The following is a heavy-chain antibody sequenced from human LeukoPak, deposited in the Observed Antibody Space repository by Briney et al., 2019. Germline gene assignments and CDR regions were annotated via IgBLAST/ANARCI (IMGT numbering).Heavy chain of an antibody. CDR2: ISSSSSYI. V-gene: IGHV3-21*01. CDR1: GFTFSSYS. J-gene: IGHJ5*02. Sequence: GGSLRLSCAASGFTFSSYSMNWVRQAPGKGLEWVSSISSSSSYIYYADSVKGRFTISRDNAKNSLYLQMNSLRAKDTAVYYCARDPHDYVGPWGQGTLVTVSS. CDR3: ARDPHDYVGP. D-gene: IGHD4-17*01.